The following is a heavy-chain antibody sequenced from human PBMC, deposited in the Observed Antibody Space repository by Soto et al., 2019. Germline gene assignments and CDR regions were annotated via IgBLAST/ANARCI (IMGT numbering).Heavy chain of an antibody. J-gene: IGHJ4*02. CDR1: GYTFTSSD. CDR2: MNPNSGNT. D-gene: IGHD2-2*01. CDR3: ARGRIYCSSTSCDKAFDY. Sequence: ASVKVSCKASGYTFTSSDINWVRQATGQGLEWMGWMNPNSGNTGYAQKFQGRVTMTRNTSISTAYMELSSLRSEDTAVYYCARGRIYCSSTSCDKAFDYWGQGTLVTVSS. V-gene: IGHV1-8*01.